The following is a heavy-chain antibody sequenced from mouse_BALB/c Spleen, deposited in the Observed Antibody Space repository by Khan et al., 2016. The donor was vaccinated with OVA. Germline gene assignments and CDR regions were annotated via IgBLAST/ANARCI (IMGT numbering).Heavy chain of an antibody. CDR3: ARTMTTAKGDYYAMDY. D-gene: IGHD1-2*01. V-gene: IGHV5-6*01. Sequence: EVQLQESGGDLVKPGGSLKLSCAASGFTFSSYGMSWVRQTPDKRLEWVATISSGGHYTYFPDSVRGRFTISRDNAKNTLYLQMSSLKSEDTAMYYCARTMTTAKGDYYAMDYRGQGTSVPVS. CDR2: ISSGGHYT. CDR1: GFTFSSYG. J-gene: IGHJ4*01.